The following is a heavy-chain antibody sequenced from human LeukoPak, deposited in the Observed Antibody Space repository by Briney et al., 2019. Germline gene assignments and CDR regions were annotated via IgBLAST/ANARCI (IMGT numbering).Heavy chain of an antibody. CDR1: GFTFSDYY. V-gene: IGHV3-11*01. CDR2: ISSSGSTI. J-gene: IGHJ6*02. D-gene: IGHD2-15*01. Sequence: PGGSLRLSCAASGFTFSDYYMSWIRQAPGKGLEWVSYISSSGSTIYYADSVKGRFTISRDNAKNSLYLQMNSLRAEDTAVYYCARDPNGIYCSGGSCYYYYYGMDVWGQGTTVTVSS. CDR3: ARDPNGIYCSGGSCYYYYYGMDV.